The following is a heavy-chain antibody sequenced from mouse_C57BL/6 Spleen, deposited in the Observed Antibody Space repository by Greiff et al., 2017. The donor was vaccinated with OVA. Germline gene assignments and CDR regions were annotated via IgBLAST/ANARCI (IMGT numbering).Heavy chain of an antibody. CDR3: TRLRTGTDYFDY. J-gene: IGHJ2*02. CDR1: GYTFTDYE. Sequence: QVQLKQSGAELVRPGASVTLSCKASGYTFTDYEMHWVKQTPVHGLEWIGAIDPETGGTAYNQKFKGKAILTADKSSSTAYMELRSLTSEDSAVYYCTRLRTGTDYFDYWGQGTSLTVSS. D-gene: IGHD4-1*01. CDR2: IDPETGGT. V-gene: IGHV1-15*01.